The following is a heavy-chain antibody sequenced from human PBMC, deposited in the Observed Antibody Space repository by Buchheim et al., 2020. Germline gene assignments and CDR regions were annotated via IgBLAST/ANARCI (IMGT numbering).Heavy chain of an antibody. Sequence: EVQLVESGGGLVQPGGSLRLSCSAPGFPFSIYWMHWVRQAPGKGLAWVSHINREGTTTNYAASVRRRFPLSRSNGKNTLYLQMNNLRAEDTAVYYCVRDMYGSGDYWGQGTL. J-gene: IGHJ4*02. CDR3: VRDMYGSGDY. CDR2: INREGTTT. D-gene: IGHD3-10*01. V-gene: IGHV3-74*01. CDR1: GFPFSIYW.